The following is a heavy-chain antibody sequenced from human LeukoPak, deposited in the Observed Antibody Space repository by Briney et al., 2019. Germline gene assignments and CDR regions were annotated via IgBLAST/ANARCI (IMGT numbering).Heavy chain of an antibody. CDR3: ARRFRRGYPYYYYYGMDV. CDR1: GFTFSSYW. J-gene: IGHJ6*02. Sequence: PGGSLRLSCAASGFTFSSYWMSWVRQAPGKGLEWVANIKQDGSEKYYVDSVKGRFTISRDNAKSSLYLQMNSLRAEDTAVYYCARRFRRGYPYYYYYGMDVWGQGTTVTVSS. CDR2: IKQDGSEK. D-gene: IGHD5-18*01. V-gene: IGHV3-7*01.